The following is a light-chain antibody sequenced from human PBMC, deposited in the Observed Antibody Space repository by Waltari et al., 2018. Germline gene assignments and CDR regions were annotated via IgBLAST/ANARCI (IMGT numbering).Light chain of an antibody. Sequence: EVVLTQSPGTLSLSPGERATLSCRASQSVSKYLAWYQQRPGQAPRLLISAASTRATGIPDRFSGSGSGTDFSLTISRLEPEDFAVYYCQNHERLPATFGQGTKVEIK. J-gene: IGKJ1*01. V-gene: IGKV3-20*01. CDR2: AAS. CDR3: QNHERLPAT. CDR1: QSVSKY.